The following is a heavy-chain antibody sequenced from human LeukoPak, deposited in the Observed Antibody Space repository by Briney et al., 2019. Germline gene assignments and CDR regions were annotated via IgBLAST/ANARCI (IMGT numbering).Heavy chain of an antibody. CDR1: GGSISSSSYY. CDR2: IYYSGST. V-gene: IGHV4-39*01. Sequence: SETLSLTCTVSGGSISSSSYYWGWIRQPPGKGLEWIGSIYYSGSTYYNPSLKSRVTISVDTSKNQFSLKLSSATAADTAVYYSARHGIGQWLSHDAFDIWGQGTMVTVSS. J-gene: IGHJ3*02. CDR3: ARHGIGQWLSHDAFDI. D-gene: IGHD6-19*01.